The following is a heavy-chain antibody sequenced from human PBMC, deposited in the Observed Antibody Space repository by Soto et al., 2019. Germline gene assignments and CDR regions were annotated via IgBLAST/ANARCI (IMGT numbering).Heavy chain of an antibody. CDR2: ISGSGGST. CDR3: AKALYSSGWYAFSYDAFDI. J-gene: IGHJ3*02. D-gene: IGHD6-19*01. CDR1: GFTFSSYA. Sequence: GGSLRLSCAASGFTFSSYAMSWVRQAPGKGLEWVSAISGSGGSTYYADSVKGRFTISRDNSKNTLYLQMNSLRAEDTAVYYCAKALYSSGWYAFSYDAFDIWGQGTMVTVSS. V-gene: IGHV3-23*01.